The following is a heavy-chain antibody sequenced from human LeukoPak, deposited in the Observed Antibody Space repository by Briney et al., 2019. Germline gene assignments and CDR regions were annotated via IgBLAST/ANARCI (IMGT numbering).Heavy chain of an antibody. J-gene: IGHJ4*02. CDR3: ARGTRGSMSDY. D-gene: IGHD2/OR15-2a*01. Sequence: SETLSLTCTVSGGSISSYYWSWIRQHPGRGLEWIGYIYYSGSTYYNPSLKSRVTISVDTSKNQFSLKLSSVTAADTAVYYCARGTRGSMSDYWGQGTLVTVSS. CDR2: IYYSGST. V-gene: IGHV4-59*06. CDR1: GGSISSYY.